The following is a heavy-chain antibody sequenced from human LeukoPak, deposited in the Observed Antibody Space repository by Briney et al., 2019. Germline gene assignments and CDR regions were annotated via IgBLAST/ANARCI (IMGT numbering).Heavy chain of an antibody. Sequence: PGGSLRLSCAASGFTFDDYGMSWVRQAPGKGLEWVSGINWNGGSTGYADSVKGRFTISRDNAKNSLYLQMNSLRAEDTALYHCAREFERFRELFDSGMDVWGQGTTVTVSS. CDR2: INWNGGST. D-gene: IGHD3-10*01. J-gene: IGHJ6*02. CDR3: AREFERFRELFDSGMDV. CDR1: GFTFDDYG. V-gene: IGHV3-20*01.